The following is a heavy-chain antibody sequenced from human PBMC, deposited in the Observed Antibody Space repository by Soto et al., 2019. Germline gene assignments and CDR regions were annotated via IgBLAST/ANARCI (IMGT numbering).Heavy chain of an antibody. J-gene: IGHJ4*02. V-gene: IGHV3-48*01. CDR3: ARDSGYSYAPFDY. CDR1: GFTFSSYS. D-gene: IGHD5-18*01. CDR2: ISSSSSTI. Sequence: EVQLVESGGGLVQPGGSLRLSCAASGFTFSSYSMNWVRQAPGKGLEWVSYISSSSSTIYYADSVKGRFTISRDNAKNSLYLQMNSLRAEDTAVYYCARDSGYSYAPFDYWGQGTLVTVSS.